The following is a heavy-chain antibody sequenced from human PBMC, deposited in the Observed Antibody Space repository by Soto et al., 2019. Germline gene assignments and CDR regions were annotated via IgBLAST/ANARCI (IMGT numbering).Heavy chain of an antibody. CDR2: ISAYNGNT. D-gene: IGHD3-10*01. V-gene: IGHV1-18*01. Sequence: QVQLVQSGAEVKKPGASVKVSCKASGYTFTSYGISWVRQAPGQGLEWMGWISAYNGNTNYAQKLQGRVTMTTDTSTSTAYMELRSLRSDDTAVYYCARFAASYGSGSYTPPLGYWGQGTLVTVSS. CDR3: ARFAASYGSGSYTPPLGY. J-gene: IGHJ4*02. CDR1: GYTFTSYG.